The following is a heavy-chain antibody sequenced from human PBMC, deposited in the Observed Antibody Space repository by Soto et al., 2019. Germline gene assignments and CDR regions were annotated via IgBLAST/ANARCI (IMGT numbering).Heavy chain of an antibody. Sequence: QVQLVQSGAEVKKPGASVKVSCKASGYTFTSYYMHWVRQAPGQGLEWMGIINPSGGSTSYAQKFQGRVTMTRDTSTSTGYMELSSLRSEDTAVYYCVRDRERWPPVDDYWGQGTLVTVSS. CDR1: GYTFTSYY. CDR3: VRDRERWPPVDDY. CDR2: INPSGGST. J-gene: IGHJ4*02. V-gene: IGHV1-46*01. D-gene: IGHD6-19*01.